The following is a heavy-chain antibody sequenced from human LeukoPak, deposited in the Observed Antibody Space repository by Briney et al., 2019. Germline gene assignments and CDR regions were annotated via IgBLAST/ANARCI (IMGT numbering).Heavy chain of an antibody. CDR1: GFTFSSYA. Sequence: GGPLRLSCAASGFTFSSYAMSWVRQAPGKGLEWVSAISGSGGSTYYADSVKGRFTISRDNSKNTLYLQMNSLRAEDTAVYYCANLLTPYDYVWGSYRTFDYWGQGTLVTVSS. CDR2: ISGSGGST. D-gene: IGHD3-16*02. J-gene: IGHJ4*02. V-gene: IGHV3-23*01. CDR3: ANLLTPYDYVWGSYRTFDY.